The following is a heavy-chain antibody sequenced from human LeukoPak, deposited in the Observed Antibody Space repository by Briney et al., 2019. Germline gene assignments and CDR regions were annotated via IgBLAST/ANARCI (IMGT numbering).Heavy chain of an antibody. Sequence: GGSLRLSCAASGFTFSSYAMSWVRQAPGKGLEWVSAISGSGSNTYYADSVKGRFTISRDNSKNTLYLQMNGLKAEDTAVYYCTKDYCSGASCPFDCWGQGTLVTVSS. CDR3: TKDYCSGASCPFDC. J-gene: IGHJ4*02. CDR2: ISGSGSNT. D-gene: IGHD2-15*01. V-gene: IGHV3-23*01. CDR1: GFTFSSYA.